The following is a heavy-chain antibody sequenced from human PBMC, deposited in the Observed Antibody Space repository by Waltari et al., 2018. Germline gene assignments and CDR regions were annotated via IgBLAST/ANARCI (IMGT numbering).Heavy chain of an antibody. CDR1: GYTFTGRY. Sequence: QVQLVQSGAEGQKPGASVKVSCEATGYTFTGRYLDWVRQAPGQGLEWMGRIKPNSGVTDYAQKFQDRVTMTRDTSSSTAYMELSGLRSDDTAVYYCAREATHSYYYFLDVWGKGTTVTVSS. CDR2: IKPNSGVT. J-gene: IGHJ6*03. V-gene: IGHV1-2*06. CDR3: AREATHSYYYFLDV.